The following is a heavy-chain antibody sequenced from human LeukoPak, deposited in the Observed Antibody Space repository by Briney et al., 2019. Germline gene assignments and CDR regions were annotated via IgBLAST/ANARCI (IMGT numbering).Heavy chain of an antibody. J-gene: IGHJ5*01. Sequence: SETLSLTCTVSGGSISSISYYWGWIRQPPGKGLEWIGSIFRTGSTYYTSSLKSRVSISVDTSKNHFVLHLTSVTAADTAVYFCARRVGFYGSGSLNYFDPWGQGILVSVSS. CDR3: ARRVGFYGSGSLNYFDP. CDR1: GGSISSISYY. V-gene: IGHV4-39*02. CDR2: IFRTGST. D-gene: IGHD3-10*01.